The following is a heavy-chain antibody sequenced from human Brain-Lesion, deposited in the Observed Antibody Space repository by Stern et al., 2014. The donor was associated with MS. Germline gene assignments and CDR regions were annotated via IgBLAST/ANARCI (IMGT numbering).Heavy chain of an antibody. J-gene: IGHJ6*02. CDR2: IFNSGST. V-gene: IGHV4-61*02. Sequence: VQLVESGPGLVKPSQTLSLSCTVSGGSISSGGYYWSLIRQPAGKGLEWIGRIFNSGSTSYNPSLQSRATILIDTAKKPFSLRLNSMTAADTAVYYCARGRVVPGFQYYATDVWGQGTTVIVSS. CDR3: ARGRVVPGFQYYATDV. D-gene: IGHD2-2*01. CDR1: GGSISSGGYY.